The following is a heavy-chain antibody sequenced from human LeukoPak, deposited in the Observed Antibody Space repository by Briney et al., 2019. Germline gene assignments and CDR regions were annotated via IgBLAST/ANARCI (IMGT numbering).Heavy chain of an antibody. CDR3: ARADTYYYGSNYFDY. CDR1: GGSISSYY. J-gene: IGHJ4*02. Sequence: PSETLSLTCTVSGGSISSYYWSWIRQPPGKGLEWIGYIYYSGSTNYNPSLKSRVTISVDTSKNQFSLKLSSVTAADTAVYYCARADTYYYGSNYFDYWGQGTLVTVSS. D-gene: IGHD3-10*01. CDR2: IYYSGST. V-gene: IGHV4-59*01.